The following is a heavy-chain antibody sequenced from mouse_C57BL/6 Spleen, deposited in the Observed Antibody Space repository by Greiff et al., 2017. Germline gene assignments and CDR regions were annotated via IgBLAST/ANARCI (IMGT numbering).Heavy chain of an antibody. D-gene: IGHD1-1*01. J-gene: IGHJ4*01. V-gene: IGHV1-53*01. CDR1: GYTFTSYW. CDR2: INPSNGGT. Sequence: QVQLQQPGTELVKPGASVKLSCKASGYTFTSYWMHWVKQRPGQGLEWIGNINPSNGGTNYNEKFKSKATLTVDKSSSTAYMQLSSLTSEDAAVYYCARGITTVVATPYAMDYWGQGTSVTVSS. CDR3: ARGITTVVATPYAMDY.